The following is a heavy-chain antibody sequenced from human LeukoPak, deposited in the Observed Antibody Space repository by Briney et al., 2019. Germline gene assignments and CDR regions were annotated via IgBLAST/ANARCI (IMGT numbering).Heavy chain of an antibody. V-gene: IGHV3-23*01. Sequence: PGGPLRLSCAASGFTFSSYAMSWVRQAPGKGLEWVSAISGSGGSTYYADSVKGRFTISRDNSKNTLYLQIHSLRAEDTAVYYCAKSDGSGSYYMPFDYWGQGTLVTVSS. CDR3: AKSDGSGSYYMPFDY. CDR2: ISGSGGST. D-gene: IGHD3-10*01. CDR1: GFTFSSYA. J-gene: IGHJ4*02.